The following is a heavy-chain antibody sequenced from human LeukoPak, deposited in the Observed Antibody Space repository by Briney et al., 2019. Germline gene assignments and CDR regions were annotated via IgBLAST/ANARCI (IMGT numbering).Heavy chain of an antibody. CDR1: GYSISSGYY. J-gene: IGHJ4*02. D-gene: IGHD3-16*02. Sequence: SETLSLTCTVSGYSISSGYYWGWIRQPPGKGLEWIGSIYHSGSTYYNPSLKSRVTISVDTSKNQFSLKLSSVTAADTAVYYCAAIVTPVWYFDYWGQGTLVTVSS. CDR2: IYHSGST. V-gene: IGHV4-38-2*02. CDR3: AAIVTPVWYFDY.